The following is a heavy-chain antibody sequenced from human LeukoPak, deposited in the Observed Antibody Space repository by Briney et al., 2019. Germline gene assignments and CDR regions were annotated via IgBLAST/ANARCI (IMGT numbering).Heavy chain of an antibody. D-gene: IGHD3-10*01. CDR2: ISAYNGNT. J-gene: IGHJ6*02. CDR1: GYTFTSYG. Sequence: ASVKVSCKASGYTFTSYGISWVRQAPGQGLEWMGWISAYNGNTNYAQKLQGRVTMTTDTSTSTAYMELRSLRSDDTAVYYCASSLLWFGELLVSYYGMDVWGQGTTVTVSS. V-gene: IGHV1-18*01. CDR3: ASSLLWFGELLVSYYGMDV.